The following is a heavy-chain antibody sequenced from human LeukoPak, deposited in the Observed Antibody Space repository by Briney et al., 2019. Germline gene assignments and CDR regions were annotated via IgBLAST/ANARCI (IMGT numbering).Heavy chain of an antibody. D-gene: IGHD5-12*01. Sequence: GGSLRLSCAASGFTFSSYEMNWVRQAPGRGLEWVSYISSSGSSIYYADSVKGRFTISRDNAKNSLDLQMNSLRAEDTAVYYCARVGGGYSGYERDFDYWGQGTLVTVSS. CDR1: GFTFSSYE. CDR2: ISSSGSSI. CDR3: ARVGGGYSGYERDFDY. J-gene: IGHJ4*02. V-gene: IGHV3-48*03.